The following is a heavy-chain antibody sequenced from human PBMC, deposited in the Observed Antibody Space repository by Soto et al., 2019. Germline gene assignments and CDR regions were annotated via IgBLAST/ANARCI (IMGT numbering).Heavy chain of an antibody. CDR1: GFTFRNYW. CDR2: IKQDGSDK. J-gene: IGHJ4*02. V-gene: IGHV3-7*01. CDR3: ARNRDYAFDY. D-gene: IGHD4-17*01. Sequence: EVQLVESGGGLVQPGGSLRLSCVASGFTFRNYWMSWIRQAPGKGLEWVAIIKQDGSDKYYMDSVKGRFTISRDNAKNSLYLQMNSLRTEDAAVYYCARNRDYAFDYWGRGTLVTVSS.